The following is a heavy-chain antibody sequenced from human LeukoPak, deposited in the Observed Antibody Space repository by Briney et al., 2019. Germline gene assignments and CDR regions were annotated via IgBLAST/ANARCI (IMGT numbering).Heavy chain of an antibody. Sequence: SETLSLTCTVSGGSISSSSYYWGWIRQPPGKGLEWIGSIYYSGSTYYNPSLKSRVTISVDTSKNQFSLKLSSVTAADTAVYYCARNYYDSSGPSFDYWGQGTLVTVSS. CDR3: ARNYYDSSGPSFDY. CDR2: IYYSGST. J-gene: IGHJ4*02. CDR1: GGSISSSSYY. D-gene: IGHD3-22*01. V-gene: IGHV4-39*01.